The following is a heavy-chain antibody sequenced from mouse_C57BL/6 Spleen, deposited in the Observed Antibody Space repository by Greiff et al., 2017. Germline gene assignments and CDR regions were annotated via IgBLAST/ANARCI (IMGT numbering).Heavy chain of an antibody. J-gene: IGHJ4*01. CDR1: GYTFTDYE. V-gene: IGHV1-15*01. CDR2: IDPETGGT. Sequence: QVQLQQSGAELVRPGASVTLSCKASGYTFTDYEMHWVKQTPVHGLEWIGAIDPETGGTAYNQKFKGKAILTADKSSSTAYMELRRLTSEDSAVYYCTRGDRGLYAMDYWGQGTSVTVSS. CDR3: TRGDRGLYAMDY. D-gene: IGHD3-3*01.